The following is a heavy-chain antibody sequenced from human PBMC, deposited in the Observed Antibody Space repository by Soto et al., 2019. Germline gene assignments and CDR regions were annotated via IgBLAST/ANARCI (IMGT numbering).Heavy chain of an antibody. Sequence: SETLSLTCTVSGGSISSHSWNWIRQSPGRGLEWIGYVYSSGSTIYNPSLESRVTISVDTSKNQFSLKLTSLTAADTAVYYCARQWGKQWDYWGQGTLVTVSS. J-gene: IGHJ4*02. V-gene: IGHV4-59*08. D-gene: IGHD3-16*01. CDR2: VYSSGST. CDR3: ARQWGKQWDY. CDR1: GGSISSHS.